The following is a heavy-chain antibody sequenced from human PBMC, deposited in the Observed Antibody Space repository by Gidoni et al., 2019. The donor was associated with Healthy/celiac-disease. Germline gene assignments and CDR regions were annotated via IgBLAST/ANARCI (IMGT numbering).Heavy chain of an antibody. V-gene: IGHV3-74*01. CDR3: AREGAIVVVPAAMRGREYYYHYGMDV. CDR1: GFTFSSYW. J-gene: IGHJ6*02. D-gene: IGHD2-2*01. CDR2: INSDGSSP. Sequence: EVQLVESGGGLVQPGGSLRLSCAASGFTFSSYWMHWVGQAPGKGLVWVARINSDGSSPSSAYSVKGRFTISRDTAKNTLYLQMNSLRAEDTAVYYCAREGAIVVVPAAMRGREYYYHYGMDVWGQGTTVTVSS.